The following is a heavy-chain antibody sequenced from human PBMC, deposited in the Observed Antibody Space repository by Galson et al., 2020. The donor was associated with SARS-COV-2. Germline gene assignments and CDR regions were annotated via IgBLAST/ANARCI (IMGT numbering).Heavy chain of an antibody. CDR1: GYSIRSGYY. Sequence: SETLSLTCTVSGYSIRSGYYWGWIRQPPGKGLEWSGSIYHSGSTYYNPSLKSRVTISVDTSKNQFSLKLSSVTAADTAVYYCARFLPAATPFDYWGQGTLVTVSS. J-gene: IGHJ4*02. CDR3: ARFLPAATPFDY. D-gene: IGHD2-2*01. V-gene: IGHV4-38-2*02. CDR2: IYHSGST.